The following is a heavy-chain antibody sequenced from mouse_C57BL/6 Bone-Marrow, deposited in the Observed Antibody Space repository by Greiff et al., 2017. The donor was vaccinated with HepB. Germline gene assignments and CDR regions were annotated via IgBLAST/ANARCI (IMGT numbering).Heavy chain of an antibody. CDR3: ARLGLAY. Sequence: VQLQQSGAELVRPGTSVKVSCKASGYAFTNYLIEWVKQRPGQGLEWIGVINPGSGGTNYNEKFKGKATLTADKSSSTACMQLSSLTSEDSAVYFCARLGLAYWGQGTLVTVSA. CDR2: INPGSGGT. V-gene: IGHV1-54*01. J-gene: IGHJ3*01. CDR1: GYAFTNYL. D-gene: IGHD4-1*01.